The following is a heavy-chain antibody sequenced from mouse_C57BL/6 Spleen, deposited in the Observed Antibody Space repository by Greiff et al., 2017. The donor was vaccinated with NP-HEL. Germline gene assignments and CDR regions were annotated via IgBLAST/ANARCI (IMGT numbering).Heavy chain of an antibody. CDR1: GYSFTDYN. CDR3: ARSYYSSSSAWFAY. D-gene: IGHD1-1*01. V-gene: IGHV1-39*01. J-gene: IGHJ3*01. CDR2: INPNYGTT. Sequence: VQLQQSGPELVKPGASVKISCKASGYSFTDYNMNWVKQSNGKSLEWIGVINPNYGTTSYNQKLKGKFTLTVDHASSTAYMQLNSLTSEDSAVYYCARSYYSSSSAWFAYWGQGTLVTVSA.